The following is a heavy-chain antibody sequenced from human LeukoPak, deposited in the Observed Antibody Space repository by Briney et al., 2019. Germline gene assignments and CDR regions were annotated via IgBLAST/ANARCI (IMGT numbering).Heavy chain of an antibody. J-gene: IGHJ2*01. Sequence: GGSLRLSCAASGFTFDDYAMHWVRQAPGKGLEWVSGISWNSGSIGYADSVKGRFTISGDNAKNSLYLQMNSLRAEDTALYYCAKDTADYGTYWYFDLWGRGTLDTVSS. CDR3: AKDTADYGTYWYFDL. CDR2: ISWNSGSI. V-gene: IGHV3-9*01. CDR1: GFTFDDYA. D-gene: IGHD4-17*01.